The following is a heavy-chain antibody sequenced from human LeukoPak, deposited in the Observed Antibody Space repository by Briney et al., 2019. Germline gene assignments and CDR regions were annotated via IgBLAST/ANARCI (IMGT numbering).Heavy chain of an antibody. CDR2: IYSGGPT. CDR3: ARRSFYDSSGYSRGLDF. D-gene: IGHD3-22*01. Sequence: GGSLRLSCAASGFSVSTNYTTWVRQAPLKGREWVSVIYSGGPTFYADSVKGRFTISRDSSKNTLYLQMNSLRPEDTAVYYCARRSFYDSSGYSRGLDFWGQGTLVTVSS. V-gene: IGHV3-66*02. J-gene: IGHJ4*02. CDR1: GFSVSTNY.